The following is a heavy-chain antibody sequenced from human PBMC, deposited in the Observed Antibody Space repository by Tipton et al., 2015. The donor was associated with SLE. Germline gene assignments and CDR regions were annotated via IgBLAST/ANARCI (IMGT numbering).Heavy chain of an antibody. CDR3: ARHGGY. J-gene: IGHJ4*02. V-gene: IGHV4-59*08. CDR2: IYHSGST. Sequence: TLSHTCTVSGGSINTYYWSWIRQPPGKGLEWIGEIYHSGSTNYNPSLKSRVTISVDKSKKQFSLKLSSVTAADTAVYYCARHGGYWGQGTLVTVSS. CDR1: GGSINTYY. D-gene: IGHD3-3*01.